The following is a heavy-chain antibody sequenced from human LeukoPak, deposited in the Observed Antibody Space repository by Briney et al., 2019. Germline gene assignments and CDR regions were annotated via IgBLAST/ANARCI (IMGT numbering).Heavy chain of an antibody. D-gene: IGHD2-2*01. Sequence: ASVKVSCKASGYTFTGYYMHWVRQAPGQGLEWMGWINPNSGGTNYAQKFQGRVTMTRDTSISTAYMELSRLRSDDTAVYYCARWGIREVVPAAMGDWGQGTLVTVSS. CDR1: GYTFTGYY. CDR3: ARWGIREVVPAAMGD. V-gene: IGHV1-2*02. J-gene: IGHJ4*02. CDR2: INPNSGGT.